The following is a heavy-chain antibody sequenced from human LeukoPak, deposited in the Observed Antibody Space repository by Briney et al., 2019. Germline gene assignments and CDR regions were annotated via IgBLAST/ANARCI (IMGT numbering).Heavy chain of an antibody. J-gene: IGHJ4*02. CDR2: MNPNSGNT. Sequence: EASVKVSCKASGYTFTSYDINWVRQATGQGLEWMGWMNPNSGNTGYAQKFQGRVTMTRNTSISTAYIELSSLRSEDTAVYYCARGRGAVAGFDYWGQGTLVTVSS. D-gene: IGHD6-19*01. CDR1: GYTFTSYD. CDR3: ARGRGAVAGFDY. V-gene: IGHV1-8*01.